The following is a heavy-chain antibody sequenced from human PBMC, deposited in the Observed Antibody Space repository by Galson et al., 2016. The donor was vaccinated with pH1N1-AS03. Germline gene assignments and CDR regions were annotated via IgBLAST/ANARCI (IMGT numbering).Heavy chain of an antibody. D-gene: IGHD2-2*01. V-gene: IGHV1-2*04. CDR2: INTDSGVT. CDR1: GYIFTGFY. Sequence: SVKVSCKASGYIFTGFYVHWVRQAPGQGLEWMGWINTDSGVTNYAQKFEAWVTMTRDTSVSTAYMELYGLKSDDTAVYYCARDPRGTCTRATCPTTYYFGMDVWGQGTTVIVSS. CDR3: ARDPRGTCTRATCPTTYYFGMDV. J-gene: IGHJ6*02.